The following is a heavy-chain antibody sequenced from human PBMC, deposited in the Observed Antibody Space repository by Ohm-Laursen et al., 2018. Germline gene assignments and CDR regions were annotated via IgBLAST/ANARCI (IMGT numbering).Heavy chain of an antibody. V-gene: IGHV3-9*01. CDR2: ISWNSGVI. D-gene: IGHD3-3*01. Sequence: SLRLSCAAAGFIFDEYAIYWVRQGPGKGLEWVSGISWNSGVIAYADSVKGRFTISRDNAKNSLYLQMDSLRAEDTALYYCAKGGVDISFYFAMDVWGQGTTVTVSS. CDR3: AKGGVDISFYFAMDV. CDR1: GFIFDEYA. J-gene: IGHJ6*02.